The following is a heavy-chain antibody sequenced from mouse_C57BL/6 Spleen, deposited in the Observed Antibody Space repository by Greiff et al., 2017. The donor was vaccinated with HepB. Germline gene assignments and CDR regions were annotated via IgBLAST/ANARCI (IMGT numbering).Heavy chain of an antibody. Sequence: EVLLVESGGDLVKPGGSLKLSCAASGFTFSSYGMSWVRQTPDKRLEWVATISSGGSYTYYPDSVKGRFTISRDNAKNTLYLQMSSLKSEDTAMYYCARHPGYGNVLYYAMDYWGQGTSVTVSS. J-gene: IGHJ4*01. D-gene: IGHD2-1*01. CDR3: ARHPGYGNVLYYAMDY. CDR1: GFTFSSYG. V-gene: IGHV5-6*01. CDR2: ISSGGSYT.